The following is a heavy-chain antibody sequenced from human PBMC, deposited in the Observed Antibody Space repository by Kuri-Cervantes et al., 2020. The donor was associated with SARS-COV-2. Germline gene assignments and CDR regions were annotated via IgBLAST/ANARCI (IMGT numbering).Heavy chain of an antibody. Sequence: ASVKVSCKASGYTFTSYGISWVRQAPGQGLEWTGWISAYNGNTNYAQKLQGRVTMTTDTSTSTAYMELRSLRSDDTAVYYCARVYCSGGSCYSLDYWGQGTLVTVSS. J-gene: IGHJ4*02. V-gene: IGHV1-18*01. D-gene: IGHD2-15*01. CDR2: ISAYNGNT. CDR3: ARVYCSGGSCYSLDY. CDR1: GYTFTSYG.